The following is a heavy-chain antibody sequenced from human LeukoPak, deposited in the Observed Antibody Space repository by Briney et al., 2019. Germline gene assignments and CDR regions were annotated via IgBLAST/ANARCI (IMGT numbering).Heavy chain of an antibody. D-gene: IGHD3-10*01. J-gene: IGHJ6*03. CDR1: GGSISSYY. CDR3: ARDLYYYGSGAFWDYMDV. V-gene: IGHV4-4*08. CDR2: IYTSGST. Sequence: SETLSLTCTVSGGSISSYYWSWIRQPPGKGLEWIGYIYTSGSTNYNPSLKSRVTISVDTSKNQFSLKLSSVTAADTAVYYCARDLYYYGSGAFWDYMDVWGKGTTVTVSS.